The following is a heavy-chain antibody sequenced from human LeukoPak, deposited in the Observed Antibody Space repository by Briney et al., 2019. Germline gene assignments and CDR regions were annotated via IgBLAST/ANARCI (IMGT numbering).Heavy chain of an antibody. CDR1: GFIFSSYG. J-gene: IGHJ6*02. D-gene: IGHD3-10*01. V-gene: IGHV3-33*01. CDR3: ASWGFGSGSYLTLYGLDV. Sequence: GGSLRLSCAASGFIFSSYGMHWVRQAPGKGLEWVAFIWNDGINKYYADSVKGRFTISRDNSKNTLYLQMNSLRAEDTAVYYCASWGFGSGSYLTLYGLDVWGQGTAVTVSS. CDR2: IWNDGINK.